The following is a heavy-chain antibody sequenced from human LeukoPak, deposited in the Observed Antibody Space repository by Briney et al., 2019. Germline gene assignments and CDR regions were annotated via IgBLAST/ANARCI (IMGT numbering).Heavy chain of an antibody. CDR2: IIPIFGTA. CDR1: GGTFSSYA. V-gene: IGHV1-69*13. D-gene: IGHD4-11*01. J-gene: IGHJ4*02. CDR3: ANPPTVTSFDY. Sequence: GASVKVSCKASGGTFSSYAISWVRQAPGQGLEWMGGIIPIFGTANYAQKFQGRVTITADESTSTAYMELSSLRAEDTAVYHCANPPTVTSFDYWGQGTLVTVSS.